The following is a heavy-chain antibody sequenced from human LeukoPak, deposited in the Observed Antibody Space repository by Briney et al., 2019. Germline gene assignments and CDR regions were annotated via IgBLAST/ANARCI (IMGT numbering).Heavy chain of an antibody. CDR3: AKSRARREESSGSIDC. CDR1: GFDFTNYA. CDR2: ITGSGGRT. J-gene: IGHJ4*02. D-gene: IGHD3-22*01. V-gene: IGHV3-23*01. Sequence: GGSLRLSCVASGFDFTNYAMGWVRQAPGKGLEWVSTITGSGGRTYYADSVKGRFAISRDNSKNTMFLQMNSLRVDDTAVYFCAKSRARREESSGSIDCWGQGTLVTVSS.